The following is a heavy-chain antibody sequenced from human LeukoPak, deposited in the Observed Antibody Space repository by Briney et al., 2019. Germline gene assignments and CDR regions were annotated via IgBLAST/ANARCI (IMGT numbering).Heavy chain of an antibody. J-gene: IGHJ6*02. V-gene: IGHV1-58*02. CDR2: IVVGSGNT. CDR1: GFTFTSSA. D-gene: IGHD3-3*01. CDR3: AAGGYYDFWSVPPGMDV. Sequence: SVKVSCKASGFTFTSSAMQWVRQARGQRLEWIGWIVVGSGNTNYAQKFQERVTITRDMSTSTAYMEPSSLRSEDTAVYYCAAGGYYDFWSVPPGMDVWGQGTTVTVSS.